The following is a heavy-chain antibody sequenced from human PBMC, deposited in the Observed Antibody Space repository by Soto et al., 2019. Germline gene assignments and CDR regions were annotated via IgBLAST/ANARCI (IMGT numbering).Heavy chain of an antibody. CDR3: ERSIAAARITPGFYYYGMDV. J-gene: IGHJ6*02. CDR1: GYTFTSYG. Sequence: ASVKVSCKASGYTFTSYGISWVRQAPGQGLEWMGWISAYNGNTNYAQKLRGRVTMTTDTSTSTAYMELRSLRSDDTAVYYCERSIAAARITPGFYYYGMDVWGQGTSVTVSS. CDR2: ISAYNGNT. D-gene: IGHD6-13*01. V-gene: IGHV1-18*01.